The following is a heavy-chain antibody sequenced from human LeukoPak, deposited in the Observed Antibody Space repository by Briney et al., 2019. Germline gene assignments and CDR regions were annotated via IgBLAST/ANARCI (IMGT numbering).Heavy chain of an antibody. D-gene: IGHD5-18*01. V-gene: IGHV1-2*02. Sequence: ASVKVSCKASGYSFTDFHLHWVRHAPGQGLEWMGDINTGSSEFKFAQKFQGRATMTRDTSISTAYMDLTGLSPDDTAVYYCARDAQYSFGYPTYDFWGQGTLVAVSS. J-gene: IGHJ4*02. CDR1: GYSFTDFH. CDR3: ARDAQYSFGYPTYDF. CDR2: INTGSSEF.